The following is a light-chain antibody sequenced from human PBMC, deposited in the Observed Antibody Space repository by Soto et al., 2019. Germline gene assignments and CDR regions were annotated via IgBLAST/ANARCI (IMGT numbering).Light chain of an antibody. J-gene: IGKJ1*01. Sequence: DFQMTQSPSSLSASVGDRVTITCRASQSISSYLNWYQQKPGKAPKLLIYAASNLQSGVPSRFSGSGSGTDFTLTISSLQPEDFATYYCQQSYSTPRTFGQGTKVDI. V-gene: IGKV1-39*01. CDR2: AAS. CDR3: QQSYSTPRT. CDR1: QSISSY.